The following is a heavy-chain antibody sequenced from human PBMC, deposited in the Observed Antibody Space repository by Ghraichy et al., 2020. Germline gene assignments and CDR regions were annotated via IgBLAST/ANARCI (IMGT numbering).Heavy chain of an antibody. CDR3: ARDGQGAMWSGIHYYEMDF. V-gene: IGHV1-69*01. CDR1: GGTFSRSA. J-gene: IGHJ6*04. D-gene: IGHD3-3*01. Sequence: KVSCKSSGGTFSRSAFSWVRQAPGQGLEWMGGFITLFGSANYAQKFQGRVTITADESTNTVYMELNSLRSDDTAVYYCARDGQGAMWSGIHYYEMDFWGEGTTVTVSS. CDR2: FITLFGSA.